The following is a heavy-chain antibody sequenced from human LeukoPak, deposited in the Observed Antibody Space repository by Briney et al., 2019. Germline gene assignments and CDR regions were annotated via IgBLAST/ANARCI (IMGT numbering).Heavy chain of an antibody. D-gene: IGHD2-15*01. CDR1: RFTFSIYA. J-gene: IGHJ6*02. CDR2: ISGSGGST. Sequence: PGGSLRLSCPAFRFTFSIYATSWVRQAPGKGLEWISAISGSGGSTYYADSVKGRFTISRDNVKNALYLQMNSLRPEDTALYYCAKDLGSAITSALVLDIWGQGSTVIVSS. V-gene: IGHV3-23*01. CDR3: AKDLGSAITSALVLDI.